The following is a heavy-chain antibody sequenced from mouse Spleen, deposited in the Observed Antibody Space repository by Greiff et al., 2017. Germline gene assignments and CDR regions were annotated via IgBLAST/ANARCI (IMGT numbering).Heavy chain of an antibody. CDR1: GFTFSSYA. Sequence: EVKLMESGGGLVKLGGSLKLSCAASGFTFSSYAMSWVRQTPEKRLEWVATISSGGGNTYYPDSVKGRFTISRDNAKNTLYLQMSSLKSEDTAMYYCARLAIYNSAWFAYWGQGTLVTVSA. V-gene: IGHV5-9*04. CDR3: ARLAIYNSAWFAY. J-gene: IGHJ3*01. D-gene: IGHD1-3*01. CDR2: ISSGGGNT.